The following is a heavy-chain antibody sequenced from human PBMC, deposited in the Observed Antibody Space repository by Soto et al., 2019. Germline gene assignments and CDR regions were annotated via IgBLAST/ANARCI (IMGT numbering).Heavy chain of an antibody. CDR2: INPHSGAT. CDR1: GYVFGDFY. J-gene: IGHJ6*02. V-gene: IGHV1-2*02. CDR3: SRDGDRCDGGSCSYFFYYGMDA. D-gene: IGHD2-15*01. Sequence: QVLLVQTGTDVKNTGASVKVSCKASGYVFGDFYLHWVRLAPGKGPEWMGWINPHSGATHYSKSFQGRVTLTSDTSRSTAYMELRRLRSDETALYYCSRDGDRCDGGSCSYFFYYGMDAWGQRTAVTVSS.